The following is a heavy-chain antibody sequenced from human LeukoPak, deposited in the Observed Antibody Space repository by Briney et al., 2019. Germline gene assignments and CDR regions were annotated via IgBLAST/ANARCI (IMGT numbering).Heavy chain of an antibody. CDR1: GGSFSGYY. CDR3: ARYDILTGYYPY. J-gene: IGHJ4*02. Sequence: SETLSLTCAVYGGSFSGYYWSWIRQPPGKGLEWIGEINHSGSTNYNPSLKSRVTISVDTSKNQFSLKLSSVTAADTAVYYCARYDILTGYYPYWGQGTLVTVSS. CDR2: INHSGST. V-gene: IGHV4-34*01. D-gene: IGHD3-9*01.